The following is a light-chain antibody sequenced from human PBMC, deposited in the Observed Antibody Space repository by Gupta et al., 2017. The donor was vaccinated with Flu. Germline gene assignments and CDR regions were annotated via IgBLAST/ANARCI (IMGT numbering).Light chain of an antibody. CDR2: QVS. CDR1: QSLVYSDGNTY. Sequence: ICCRSSQSLVYSDGNTYLHWFQQRPGQSPRRLIYQVSHRESGVPDRFSGSGSGTDFTLKISRVEAEDVGVYYCMQGSRWPWAFGQGTKVEIK. V-gene: IGKV2-30*01. J-gene: IGKJ1*01. CDR3: MQGSRWPWA.